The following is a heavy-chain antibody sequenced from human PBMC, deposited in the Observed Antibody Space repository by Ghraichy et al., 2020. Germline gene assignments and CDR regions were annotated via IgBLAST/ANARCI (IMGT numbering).Heavy chain of an antibody. J-gene: IGHJ6*02. CDR3: AREGRYSYGMDV. CDR2: IWYDGSNK. V-gene: IGHV3-33*01. Sequence: GGSLRLSCAASGFTFSSYGMHWVRQAPGKGLEWVAVIWYDGSNKYYADSLKGRFTISRDNSKNTLYLQMNSLRAEDTAVYYCAREGRYSYGMDVWGQGTTVTVSS. D-gene: IGHD5-18*01. CDR1: GFTFSSYG.